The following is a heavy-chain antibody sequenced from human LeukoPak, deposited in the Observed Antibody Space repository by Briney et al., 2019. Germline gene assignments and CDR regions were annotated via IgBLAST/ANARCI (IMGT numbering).Heavy chain of an antibody. CDR3: ARARSLSHVYDMDV. D-gene: IGHD2/OR15-2a*01. CDR1: GGSISSYY. Sequence: ETLSLTCTVSGGSISSYYWNWIRQPAGKGLEWIGRIHTSGSTNYNPSLKSRVTMSVDTSKNKFSLKLSSVTAADTAVYYCARARSLSHVYDMDVWGKGTTVTVSS. V-gene: IGHV4-4*07. CDR2: IHTSGST. J-gene: IGHJ6*03.